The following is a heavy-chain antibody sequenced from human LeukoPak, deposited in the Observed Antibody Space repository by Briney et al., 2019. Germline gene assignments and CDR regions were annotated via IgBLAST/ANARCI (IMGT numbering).Heavy chain of an antibody. CDR1: GGSISSGDYY. D-gene: IGHD2-2*01. Sequence: SETLSLTCTVSGGSISSGDYYWSWIRQATGKGLEWIGYINYSGTTYYNPSLRSRLTISIDTSKNQFSLKLSSVTAADTAVYYCARRYCSSTSCYLFDYWGQGTLVTVSS. CDR2: INYSGTT. CDR3: ARRYCSSTSCYLFDY. V-gene: IGHV4-30-4*01. J-gene: IGHJ4*02.